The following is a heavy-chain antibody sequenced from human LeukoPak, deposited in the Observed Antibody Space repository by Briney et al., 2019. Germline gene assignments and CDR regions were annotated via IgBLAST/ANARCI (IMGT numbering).Heavy chain of an antibody. CDR2: IDGPTFRT. V-gene: IGHV3-23*01. Sequence: GGSLRLSCAASGFTFSNYAMHWVRQAPGKGLEWVSTIDGPTFRTHYADSVMGRFTISRANSKNTLYLQMNSLRAEDTAVYFCTTWVGAHFDFWGQGTLVTVSS. CDR3: TTWVGAHFDF. J-gene: IGHJ4*02. D-gene: IGHD1-26*01. CDR1: GFTFSNYA.